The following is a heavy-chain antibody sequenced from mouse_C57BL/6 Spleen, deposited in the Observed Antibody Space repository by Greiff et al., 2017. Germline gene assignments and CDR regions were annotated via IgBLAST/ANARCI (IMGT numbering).Heavy chain of an antibody. Sequence: VQLKQSGAELVKPGASVKLSCTASGFNIKDYYMPWVKQRTEQGLEWIGRIDPEDGETKYAPKFQGKATIAADTPSNTAYLQLSSLTSEDTAVYYCARDPAWFAYWGQGTLVTVSA. CDR1: GFNIKDYY. CDR2: IDPEDGET. CDR3: ARDPAWFAY. V-gene: IGHV14-2*01. J-gene: IGHJ3*01.